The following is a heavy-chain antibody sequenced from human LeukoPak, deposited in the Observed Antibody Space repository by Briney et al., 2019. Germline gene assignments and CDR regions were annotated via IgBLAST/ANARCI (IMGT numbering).Heavy chain of an antibody. J-gene: IGHJ3*02. CDR3: ARAQEGYSSGWYGYSFDI. CDR1: GYTFTSYD. D-gene: IGHD6-19*01. Sequence: ASVKVSCKASGYTFTSYDINWVRQATGQGLEWMGWMNPNSGNTGYAQKFQGRVTITRNTSISTAYMELSSLTSEDTAVYYCARAQEGYSSGWYGYSFDIWGQGTMVTVSS. V-gene: IGHV1-8*03. CDR2: MNPNSGNT.